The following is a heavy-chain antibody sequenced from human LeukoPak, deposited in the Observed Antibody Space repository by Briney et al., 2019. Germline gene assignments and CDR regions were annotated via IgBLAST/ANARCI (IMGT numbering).Heavy chain of an antibody. CDR2: IKQDGSEK. Sequence: GGSLRLSCAASGFPFSSYWMSWVRQAPGKGLEWVANIKQDGSEKYYVDSVKGRFTISRDNAKNSLYLQMNSLRAEDTAVYYCARPGGWFGELSLWGQGTLVTVSS. CDR3: ARPGGWFGELSL. CDR1: GFPFSSYW. V-gene: IGHV3-7*04. D-gene: IGHD3-10*01. J-gene: IGHJ4*02.